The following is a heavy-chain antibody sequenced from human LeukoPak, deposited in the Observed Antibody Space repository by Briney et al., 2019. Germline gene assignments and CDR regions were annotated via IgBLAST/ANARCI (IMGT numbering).Heavy chain of an antibody. CDR3: AKRLSHSFDS. CDR2: IIGSGVNT. Sequence: GGSLRLSCSAPGFTFSCYAMNWVRQAPGKGLEWVSAIIGSGVNTYYADSVKGRFTISRDNSKNTLYLQMNSLRAEDTAVYYCAKRLSHSFDSRGQGTLVTVSP. D-gene: IGHD6-19*01. V-gene: IGHV3-23*01. J-gene: IGHJ4*02. CDR1: GFTFSCYA.